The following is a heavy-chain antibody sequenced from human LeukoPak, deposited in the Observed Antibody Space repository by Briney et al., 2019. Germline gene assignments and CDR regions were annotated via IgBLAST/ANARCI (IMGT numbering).Heavy chain of an antibody. CDR3: TSCLTYMSAARGIRFDP. Sequence: PSETLSLTCTVSGGSISSSRYYWAWIRQPPGKGLDWIGSISYSGSTYYNSSLKGRLTISVDTSKNQFSLRLSSVTAADTAVYDYTSCLTYMSAARGIRFDPWGQGTLVTVSS. D-gene: IGHD3-16*01. J-gene: IGHJ5*02. CDR1: GGSISSSRYY. V-gene: IGHV4-39*01. CDR2: ISYSGST.